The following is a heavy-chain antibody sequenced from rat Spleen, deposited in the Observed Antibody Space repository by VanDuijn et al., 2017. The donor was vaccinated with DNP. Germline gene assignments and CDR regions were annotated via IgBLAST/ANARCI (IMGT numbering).Heavy chain of an antibody. Sequence: EVQLVESGGGLVQPGRSLKLSCAASGFTFSNYDMAWVRQAPTKGLEWVASISPSGGSTYYRDSVKGRFTVSRDNAKSSLYLQMDSLRSEDTATYYCARPNWELDYWGQGVMVTVSS. D-gene: IGHD5-1*01. J-gene: IGHJ2*01. CDR1: GFTFSNYD. CDR3: ARPNWELDY. CDR2: ISPSGGST. V-gene: IGHV5-25*01.